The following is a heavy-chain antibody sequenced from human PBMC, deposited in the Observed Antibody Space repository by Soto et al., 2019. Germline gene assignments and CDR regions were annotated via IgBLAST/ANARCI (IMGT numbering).Heavy chain of an antibody. J-gene: IGHJ4*02. V-gene: IGHV1-69*01. CDR3: ARDRDDYGSGNYYNRIDF. CDR1: GGIFSTYA. Sequence: QVQLVQSGAEVEEPGSSVKVSCKASGGIFSTYAISWLRQAPGQGLAWMGGIIPIFGTPNYAQRFQGRVTITADESTSTAYMELSRLRSEDTAVYDCARDRDDYGSGNYYNRIDFWGQGTLVTVSS. D-gene: IGHD3-10*01. CDR2: IIPIFGTP.